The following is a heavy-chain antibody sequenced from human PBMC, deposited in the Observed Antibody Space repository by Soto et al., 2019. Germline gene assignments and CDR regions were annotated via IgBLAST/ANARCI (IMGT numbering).Heavy chain of an antibody. J-gene: IGHJ4*02. CDR1: GFTFSNYY. CDR3: AGGGEARIQVWPLEY. CDR2: ISSSGSTR. V-gene: IGHV3-11*01. D-gene: IGHD1-1*01. Sequence: QVQLVESGGGLVKPGGSLRLSCAASGFTFSNYYMSWIRQAPGKGLEWLSHISSSGSTRYYADSVKGRLTTSRDNAKNSLYLQVTSLRADITAVYYCAGGGEARIQVWPLEYWGQGPLVNVSS.